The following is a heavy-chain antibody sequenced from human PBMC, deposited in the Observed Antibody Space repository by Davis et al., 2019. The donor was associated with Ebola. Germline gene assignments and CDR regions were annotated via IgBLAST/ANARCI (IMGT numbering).Heavy chain of an antibody. V-gene: IGHV4-61*09. D-gene: IGHD3-10*01. J-gene: IGHJ5*01. CDR2: IHTRGTT. CDR1: GDSISSASHY. CDR3: ARSSYGSGTSNWFDL. Sequence: PSETLSLTCNLSGDSISSASHYRTWIRQRVGKGLEWMGYIHTRGTTTSNPSFQIRVTISLDKSKNQFSLKLASVTAADTAVYYCARSSYGSGTSNWFDLWGQGTPVTVSS.